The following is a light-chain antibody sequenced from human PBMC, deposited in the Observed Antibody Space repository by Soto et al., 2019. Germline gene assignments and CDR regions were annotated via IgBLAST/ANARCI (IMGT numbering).Light chain of an antibody. J-gene: IGKJ4*01. CDR3: QQYNIYPLT. CDR2: AAS. CDR1: QDINSY. V-gene: IGKV1D-16*01. Sequence: DVQMTQSPSSLSASVGDRVTITCRASQDINSYLDWYRQKPGNAPKSLIYAASSLQTGVPSRFRGSESGTDFTLTISNLQPEDSATYYCQQYNIYPLTFGGGTKVEIK.